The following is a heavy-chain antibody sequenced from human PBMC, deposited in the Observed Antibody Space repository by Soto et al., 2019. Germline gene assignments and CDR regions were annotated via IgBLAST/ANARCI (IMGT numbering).Heavy chain of an antibody. V-gene: IGHV3-74*01. D-gene: IGHD3-3*01. CDR1: GFTFSSYW. J-gene: IGHJ6*04. CDR2: VNGDGTTT. Sequence: PGGSLILSCEASGFTFSSYWMHWVRQVPGKGLAWVSRVNGDGTTTSYADSVKGRFTSSRDNAKSTLYLQMNNLRAEDTAVYYCARDQSGFGVVLDVWGKGTTVTVSS. CDR3: ARDQSGFGVVLDV.